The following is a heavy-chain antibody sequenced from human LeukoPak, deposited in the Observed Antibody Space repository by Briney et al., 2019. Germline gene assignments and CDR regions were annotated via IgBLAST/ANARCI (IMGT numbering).Heavy chain of an antibody. Sequence: PGGSLRLSCAASGLTFSSYGMHWVRQAPGKGLEWVAVISYDGSNKYYADSVKGRFTISRDNSKNTLYLQMNSLRAEDTAVYYCAKDPADAIVVVPAAIYYWGQGTLVTVSS. CDR1: GLTFSSYG. D-gene: IGHD2-2*01. CDR2: ISYDGSNK. CDR3: AKDPADAIVVVPAAIYY. V-gene: IGHV3-30*18. J-gene: IGHJ4*02.